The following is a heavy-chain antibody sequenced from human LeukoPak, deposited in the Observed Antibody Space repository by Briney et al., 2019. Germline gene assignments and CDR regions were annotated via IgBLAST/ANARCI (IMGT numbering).Heavy chain of an antibody. D-gene: IGHD3-22*01. J-gene: IGHJ6*03. CDR3: AREEYYYDSRGSYYYYMDV. Sequence: GGSPRLSCAASGFTFSSYSMNWVRQAPGKGLEWVSYISSSSSTIYYADSVKGRFTISGDNAKNSLYLQMNSLRAEDTAVYYCAREEYYYDSRGSYYYYMDVWGKGTTVAVSS. CDR1: GFTFSSYS. CDR2: ISSSSSTI. V-gene: IGHV3-48*01.